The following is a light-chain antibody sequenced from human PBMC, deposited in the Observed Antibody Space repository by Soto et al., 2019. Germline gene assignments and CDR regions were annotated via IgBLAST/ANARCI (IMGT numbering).Light chain of an antibody. V-gene: IGKV1-33*01. CDR1: QDINTY. CDR3: QHYYNLLLT. Sequence: IQVTQSPSSLSASVGDRVTITCQASQDINTYLNWYQQKPGKAPKLLIYDASKLETGVPSRFSGGGSGTDFTLTVTSLQPEDIATYFCQHYYNLLLTFGGGNKV. J-gene: IGKJ4*01. CDR2: DAS.